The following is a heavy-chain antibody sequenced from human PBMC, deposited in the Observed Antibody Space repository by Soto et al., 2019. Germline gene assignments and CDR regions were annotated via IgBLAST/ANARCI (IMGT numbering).Heavy chain of an antibody. Sequence: QVQLQESGPGLVKPSETLSLTCTVSGGSISSYYWSWIRQPPGKGLEWIGYIYYSGSTNYNPSLKRRVTISVDTSKNQFSLKLSSVTAADTAVYYCARERGYSGYDFDYWGQGTLVTVSS. D-gene: IGHD5-12*01. J-gene: IGHJ4*02. CDR3: ARERGYSGYDFDY. V-gene: IGHV4-59*01. CDR1: GGSISSYY. CDR2: IYYSGST.